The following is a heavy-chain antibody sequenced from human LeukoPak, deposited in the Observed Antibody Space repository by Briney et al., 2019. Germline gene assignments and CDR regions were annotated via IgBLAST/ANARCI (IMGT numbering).Heavy chain of an antibody. CDR1: ELTLSSNY. D-gene: IGHD2-2*01. J-gene: IGHJ4*02. Sequence: PGGSLRLSCAASELTLSSNYMSWIRQAPGRGLEWVSFIYSGGSTYYADSVRGRFIISKDNSKNTLYLQMNSLRAEDTAVYYCAGSLRRSSTSCFLDYWGQGTLVTVSS. V-gene: IGHV3-53*01. CDR3: AGSLRRSSTSCFLDY. CDR2: IYSGGST.